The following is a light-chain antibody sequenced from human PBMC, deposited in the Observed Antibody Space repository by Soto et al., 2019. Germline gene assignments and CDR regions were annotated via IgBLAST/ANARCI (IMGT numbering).Light chain of an antibody. CDR2: KAS. V-gene: IGKV1-5*03. CDR3: QQYDTYPHT. J-gene: IGKJ2*01. CDR1: QSINSW. Sequence: DIQLTQSPSTLSASVGDRVTITCRASQSINSWLAWYQQRPGKAPKLLIYKASSLQSGVPSRFSGSGSGTEFTLTICRLQPDDFATYYCQQYDTYPHTFGQGTKLEIK.